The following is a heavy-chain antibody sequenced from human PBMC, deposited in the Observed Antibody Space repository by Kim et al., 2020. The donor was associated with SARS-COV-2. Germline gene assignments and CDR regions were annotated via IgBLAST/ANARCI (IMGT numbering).Heavy chain of an antibody. CDR2: ISGSGAIT. J-gene: IGHJ3*01. CDR1: GFTFSDYY. D-gene: IGHD2-21*01. V-gene: IGHV3-11*01. CDR3: ARGGRLYTWTFVGGFDF. Sequence: GGSLRLSCAASGFTFSDYYLNWIRQAPGKGLEWVSYISGSGAITDYADSVKGRFTISRDNAKNSLYLQMNSLRVEDTAIYYCARGGRLYTWTFVGGFDFWGPGTMVAVSS.